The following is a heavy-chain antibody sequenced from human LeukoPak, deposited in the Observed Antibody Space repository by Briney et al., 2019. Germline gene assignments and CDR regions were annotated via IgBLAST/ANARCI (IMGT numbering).Heavy chain of an antibody. CDR2: IYSGGNT. CDR3: ARVERGNYFDY. D-gene: IGHD3-10*01. J-gene: IGHJ4*02. CDR1: GFTVSSNY. V-gene: IGHV3-53*01. Sequence: PGGSLRLSCAASGFTVSSNYMSGVRQAQGKGLEWVSDIYSGGNTYSADSVKGRFTICRDNSKNTLYLQMNSLRAEDTAVYYCARVERGNYFDYWGQGTLVTVSS.